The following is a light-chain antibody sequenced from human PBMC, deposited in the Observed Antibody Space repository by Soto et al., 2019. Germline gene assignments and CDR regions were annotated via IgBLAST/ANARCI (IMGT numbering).Light chain of an antibody. CDR3: LQKYFSPCP. CDR2: AAS. J-gene: IGKJ3*01. CDR1: QGIRND. V-gene: IGKV1-6*01. Sequence: AIQMTQSPSSLSASVGDRVTITCRASQGIRNDLDWFQQKPGKAPKRLIYAASNLQSGGPASFSASGPGTDFPLTISSLQYDDFATYYCLQKYFSPCPFGPGTKVDIK.